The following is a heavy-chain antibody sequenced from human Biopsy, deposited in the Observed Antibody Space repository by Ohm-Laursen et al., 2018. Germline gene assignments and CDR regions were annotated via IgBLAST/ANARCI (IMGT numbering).Heavy chain of an antibody. CDR2: IHYTGHI. V-gene: IGHV4-59*08. Sequence: GTLSLTCAVSGDTISTYYWNWVRQTPGKGLEWIGYIHYTGHIRINPSLNSRATISVDTSKDQFSLKLSSLTAADTAIYYCARNRVDVVKVTTIGWNFDLWGRGTLVTVS. CDR1: GDTISTYY. CDR3: ARNRVDVVKVTTIGWNFDL. D-gene: IGHD5-12*01. J-gene: IGHJ2*01.